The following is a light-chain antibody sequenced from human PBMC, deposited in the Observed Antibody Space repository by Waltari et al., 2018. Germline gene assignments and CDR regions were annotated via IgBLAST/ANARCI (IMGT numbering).Light chain of an antibody. CDR3: QQYDGEVLT. CDR2: GAS. J-gene: IGKJ4*01. V-gene: IGKV3-20*01. Sequence: RSTLSFRASQSVSRNYLNWYQQKGGQAPRLLIHGASIRATGIPDRFSGSGSGTDFTLTISRLEPEDFAVYYCQQYDGEVLTFGGGT. CDR1: QSVSRNY.